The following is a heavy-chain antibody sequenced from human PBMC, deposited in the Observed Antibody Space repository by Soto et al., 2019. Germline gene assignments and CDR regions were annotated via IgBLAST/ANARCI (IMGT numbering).Heavy chain of an antibody. V-gene: IGHV4-61*01. D-gene: IGHD3-22*01. J-gene: IGHJ4*02. CDR2: IYYSGST. CDR3: ARGRIDYYDSSGYYSGPIDY. Sequence: SETLSLTCTVSGGSVSSGSYYWSWIRQPPGKGLEWIGYIYYSGSTNYNPSLKSRVTISVDTSKNQFSLKLSSVTAADTAVYYCARGRIDYYDSSGYYSGPIDYWGQGTLVTVSS. CDR1: GGSVSSGSYY.